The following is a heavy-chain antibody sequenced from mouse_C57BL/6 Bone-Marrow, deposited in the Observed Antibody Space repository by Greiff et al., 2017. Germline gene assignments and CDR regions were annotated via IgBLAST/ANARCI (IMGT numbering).Heavy chain of an antibody. CDR3: ARYDYDPYYYAMDY. Sequence: QVQLQQPGAELVRPGTSVKLSCKASGYTFTSYWMHWVKQRPGQGLEWIGVIDPSDSYTNYNQKFKGQATLTVDTSSSTAYMQLSSLTSEDSAVYYCARYDYDPYYYAMDYWGQGTSVTVSS. CDR1: GYTFTSYW. V-gene: IGHV1-59*01. CDR2: IDPSDSYT. D-gene: IGHD2-4*01. J-gene: IGHJ4*01.